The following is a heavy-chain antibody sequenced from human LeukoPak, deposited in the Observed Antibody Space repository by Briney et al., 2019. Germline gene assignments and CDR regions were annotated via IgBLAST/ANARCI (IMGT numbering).Heavy chain of an antibody. Sequence: GGSLRLSCAASGFRFNSYAMHWARQAPGKGLEWVAVISYDGSNKDYADSVKGRFTISRGKSKNTLYLQMNSLRPEDTAVYYCARALDSSGWNGRDYWGQGTLVTVSS. CDR3: ARALDSSGWNGRDY. V-gene: IGHV3-30-3*01. CDR1: GFRFNSYA. D-gene: IGHD6-19*01. J-gene: IGHJ4*02. CDR2: ISYDGSNK.